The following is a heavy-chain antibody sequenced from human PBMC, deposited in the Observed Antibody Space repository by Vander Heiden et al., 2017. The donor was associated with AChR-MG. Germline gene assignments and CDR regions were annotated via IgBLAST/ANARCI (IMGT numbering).Heavy chain of an antibody. D-gene: IGHD6-13*01. J-gene: IGHJ5*02. CDR1: GGSMSSSSYY. CDR3: ARQQLRWFDP. Sequence: QLQLQESGPGLVTPSETLSLTCTVSGGSMSSSSYYWGWIRQPPGKGLEWIGSIYYSGSTYYNPSLKSRVTISVDTSKNQFSLKLSSVTAADTAVYYCARQQLRWFDPWGQGTLVTVSS. CDR2: IYYSGST. V-gene: IGHV4-39*01.